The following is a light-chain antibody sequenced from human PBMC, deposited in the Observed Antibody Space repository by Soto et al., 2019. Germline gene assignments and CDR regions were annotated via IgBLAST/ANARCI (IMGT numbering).Light chain of an antibody. V-gene: IGKV3-20*01. CDR2: GAS. CDR1: QSVSSSY. Sequence: EIVLTQSPGTPSLSPGERATLSCRASQSVSSSYLAWYKQKPGQAPRLLIYGASSRATGIPDRFSGSGSGTDFTLSISRLEPEDFAVYYCQQYGSSTWTFGQGTKVEIK. CDR3: QQYGSSTWT. J-gene: IGKJ1*01.